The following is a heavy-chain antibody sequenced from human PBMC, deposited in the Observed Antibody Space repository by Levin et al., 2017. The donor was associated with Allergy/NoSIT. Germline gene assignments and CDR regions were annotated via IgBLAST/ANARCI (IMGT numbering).Heavy chain of an antibody. CDR2: IKSRPDGGAI. Sequence: RGSLRLSCATSGFPFTTAWMNWVRQVPGKGLEWVGRIKSRPDGGAIEYAAPVKGRFIISRDDSKNTVYLHMNSLKTEDTALYYCTADFLYWYFGLWGRGTLVTVSS. V-gene: IGHV3-15*07. CDR1: GFPFTTAW. D-gene: IGHD2/OR15-2a*01. J-gene: IGHJ2*01. CDR3: TADFLYWYFGL.